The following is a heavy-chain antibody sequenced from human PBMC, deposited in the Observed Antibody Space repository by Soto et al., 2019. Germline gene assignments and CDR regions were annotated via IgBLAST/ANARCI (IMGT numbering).Heavy chain of an antibody. CDR1: GDSISSVGYY. CDR2: IYYSGRT. D-gene: IGHD3-3*01. CDR3: ARETLNEWLFDY. V-gene: IGHV4-61*08. J-gene: IGHJ4*02. Sequence: PSETLSLTPTVSGDSISSVGYYLSWIRQPPGKGLEWIGYIYYSGRTNYNPSLKSRVTISVDTSKNQFSLKLSSVTAADTAVYYCARETLNEWLFDYWGQGTLVTSPQ.